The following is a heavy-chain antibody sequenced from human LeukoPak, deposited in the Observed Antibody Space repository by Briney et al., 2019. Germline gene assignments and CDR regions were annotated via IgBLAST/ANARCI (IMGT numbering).Heavy chain of an antibody. D-gene: IGHD3-22*01. J-gene: IGHJ4*02. V-gene: IGHV1-69*04. CDR1: GGTLSSYA. CDR2: IIPILGIA. Sequence: SVKVSCKASGGTLSSYAISWVRQAPGQGLEWMGRIIPILGIANYAQKFQGRVTITADKSTSTAYMELSSLRSEDTAVYYCARDSSGYYYLDYWGQGTLVTVSS. CDR3: ARDSSGYYYLDY.